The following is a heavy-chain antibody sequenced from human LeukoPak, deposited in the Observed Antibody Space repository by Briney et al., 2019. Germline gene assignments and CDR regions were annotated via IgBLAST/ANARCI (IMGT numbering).Heavy chain of an antibody. D-gene: IGHD4-17*01. CDR2: ISWNSDYI. V-gene: IGHV3-9*01. Sequence: GRSLRLSCAVSGFTFDDFAMHWVRQVPGKGLEWVSGISWNSDYIRYADSVKGRFTISRDNAKNSLNLQMTSLRPEDTALYFCVRDFDGDYDAFDMWGQGTKVTVSS. CDR1: GFTFDDFA. J-gene: IGHJ3*02. CDR3: VRDFDGDYDAFDM.